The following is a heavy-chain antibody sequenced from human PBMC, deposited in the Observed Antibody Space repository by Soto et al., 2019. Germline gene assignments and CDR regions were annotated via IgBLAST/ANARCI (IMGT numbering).Heavy chain of an antibody. J-gene: IGHJ4*02. CDR2: ISGSGGST. CDR1: GFTFSSYA. Sequence: EVQLLESGGGLVQPGGSLRLSCAASGFTFSSYAMSWVRQAPGKGLEWVSAISGSGGSTYYADSVKGRFTISNDNSKKRLYLQMNSMRAEYTAIYYCAKGRGYCSSTSCYVGSDYWGQGTLVTVAS. V-gene: IGHV3-23*01. D-gene: IGHD2-2*01. CDR3: AKGRGYCSSTSCYVGSDY.